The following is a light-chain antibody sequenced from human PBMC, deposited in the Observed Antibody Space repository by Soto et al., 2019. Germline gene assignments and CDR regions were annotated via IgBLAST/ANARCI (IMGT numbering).Light chain of an antibody. CDR1: SSDVGGYNY. V-gene: IGLV2-14*01. CDR2: EVS. CDR3: TSYTSRISRL. J-gene: IGLJ2*01. Sequence: QSALTQPASVSGSPGQSITISCTGTSSDVGGYNYVSWYQQHPGKAPKLIIYEVSNRPSGVSNRFSGSKSGNTASLTIAGLQAEDDADYYCTSYTSRISRLFGGGTKLTVL.